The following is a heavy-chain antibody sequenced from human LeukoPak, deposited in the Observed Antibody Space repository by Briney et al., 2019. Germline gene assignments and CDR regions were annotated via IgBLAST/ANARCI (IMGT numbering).Heavy chain of an antibody. J-gene: IGHJ6*02. Sequence: ASVKVSCKASGGTFSSYAISWVRQAPGQGLEWMGGTIPIFGTANYAQKFQGRVTITADESTSTAYMELSSLRSEDTAVYYCARELGRYSYGPMQYYGMDVWGQGTTVTVSS. CDR1: GGTFSSYA. CDR2: TIPIFGTA. CDR3: ARELGRYSYGPMQYYGMDV. V-gene: IGHV1-69*13. D-gene: IGHD5-18*01.